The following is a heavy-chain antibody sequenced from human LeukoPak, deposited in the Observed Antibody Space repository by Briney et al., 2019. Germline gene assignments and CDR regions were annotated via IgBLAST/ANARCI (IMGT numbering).Heavy chain of an antibody. J-gene: IGHJ5*02. V-gene: IGHV3-23*01. CDR3: AKVGVLLWFGELLT. Sequence: PGGSLRLSCAASGFTFTNYAMAWVRQAPGKGLEWVSVISGSFIGTYYADSVRGRFTISRDSSKNTLYLQMNSLRAEDTAVYYCAKVGVLLWFGELLTWGQGTLVTVSS. CDR2: ISGSFIGT. D-gene: IGHD3-10*01. CDR1: GFTFTNYA.